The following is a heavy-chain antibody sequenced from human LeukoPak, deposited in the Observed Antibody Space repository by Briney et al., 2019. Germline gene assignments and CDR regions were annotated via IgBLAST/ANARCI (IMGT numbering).Heavy chain of an antibody. CDR3: ARLSPYLGSGSSAFPDDF. D-gene: IGHD3-10*01. J-gene: IGHJ4*02. Sequence: SETLSLTCTVSGGPISSSRYYWGWIRQPPGKGLEWIGTIYYSGSTYYNPSLKSRVTISVDTSKNQFSLKLSSVTAADTAVCYCARLSPYLGSGSSAFPDDFWGQGTLVTVPS. V-gene: IGHV4-39*01. CDR2: IYYSGST. CDR1: GGPISSSRYY.